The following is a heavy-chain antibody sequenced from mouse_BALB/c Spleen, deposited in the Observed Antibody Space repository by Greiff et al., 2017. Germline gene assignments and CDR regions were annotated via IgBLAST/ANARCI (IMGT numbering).Heavy chain of an antibody. V-gene: IGHV5-17*02. D-gene: IGHD1-2*01. CDR3: ARSLRPFDY. CDR2: ISSGSSTI. J-gene: IGHJ2*01. Sequence: DVKLVESGGGLVQPGGSRKLSCAASGFTFSSFGMHWVRQAPEKGLEWVAYISSGSSTIYYADTVKGRFTISRDNPKNTLFLQMTSLRSEDTAMYYCARSLRPFDYWGQGTTLTVSS. CDR1: GFTFSSFG.